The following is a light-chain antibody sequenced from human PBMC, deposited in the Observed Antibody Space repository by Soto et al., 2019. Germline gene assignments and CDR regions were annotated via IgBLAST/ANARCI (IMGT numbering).Light chain of an antibody. V-gene: IGKV3-20*01. Sequence: EXXLTXXXXTLSLFPGERATLSCRASQTITSTHLAWYQQKPGQAPRLLIYGVSNRASGFPDRFSGSGSGTDFTLTISGLEPDDFAVYYCQHYGASPRTFGQGTKVEI. CDR2: GVS. CDR3: QHYGASPRT. J-gene: IGKJ1*01. CDR1: QTITSTH.